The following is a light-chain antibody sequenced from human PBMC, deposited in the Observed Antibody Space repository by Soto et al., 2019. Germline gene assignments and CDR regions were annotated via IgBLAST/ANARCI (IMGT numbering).Light chain of an antibody. CDR2: DNN. Sequence: QSVLTQPPSVSAAPGQNVTISCSGTSSTIGTNYVSWYQHVPGTAPKLLIYDNNKRPSGIPDRFSGFKSATSVTLANTGLQTGDEADYYCGTWDTSLDALYVFGPGTKVTVL. V-gene: IGLV1-51*01. J-gene: IGLJ1*01. CDR1: SSTIGTNY. CDR3: GTWDTSLDALYV.